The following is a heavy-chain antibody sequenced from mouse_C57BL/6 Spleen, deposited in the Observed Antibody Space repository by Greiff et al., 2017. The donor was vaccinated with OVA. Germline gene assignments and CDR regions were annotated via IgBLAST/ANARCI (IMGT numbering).Heavy chain of an antibody. CDR3: ARAGSSGNY. V-gene: IGHV1-64*01. CDR2: IHPNSGST. D-gene: IGHD3-2*02. Sequence: VQLQQSGAELAKPGASVKLSCKASGYTFTSYWMHWVKQRPGQGLEWIGMIHPNSGSTNYNEKFKGKATLTADKSSSTAYMQLSSLTSEDSAVYYCARAGSSGNYWGQGTTLTVSS. J-gene: IGHJ2*01. CDR1: GYTFTSYW.